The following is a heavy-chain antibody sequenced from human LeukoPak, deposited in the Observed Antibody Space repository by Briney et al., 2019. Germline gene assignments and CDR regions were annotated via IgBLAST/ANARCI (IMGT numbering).Heavy chain of an antibody. CDR3: ARGGDYDSSGLYNDAFDI. Sequence: SETLSLTCTVSGGSIRSSYYYWGWIRQPPGKGLEWIGSIYDSGSTYYNPSLKSRVTISVDTSKNQFSLKLNSVTAADTAVYYCARGGDYDSSGLYNDAFDIWGQGTMVTVSS. V-gene: IGHV4-39*07. CDR2: IYDSGST. CDR1: GGSIRSSYYY. J-gene: IGHJ3*02. D-gene: IGHD3-22*01.